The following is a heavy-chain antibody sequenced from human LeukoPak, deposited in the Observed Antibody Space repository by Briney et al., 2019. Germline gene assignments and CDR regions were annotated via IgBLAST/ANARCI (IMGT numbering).Heavy chain of an antibody. D-gene: IGHD3-16*01. Sequence: PGGSLRLSCVASGFTFSSSDMSWVCQAPGKGLEWVSSISGRDDTTFYADSVKGRFTISRDNSKNTLYLQMNSLRAGDTAVYYCAKVERGDLSAYPKGYFDYWGQGTLVTVSS. CDR3: AKVERGDLSAYPKGYFDY. CDR2: ISGRDDTT. J-gene: IGHJ4*02. V-gene: IGHV3-23*01. CDR1: GFTFSSSD.